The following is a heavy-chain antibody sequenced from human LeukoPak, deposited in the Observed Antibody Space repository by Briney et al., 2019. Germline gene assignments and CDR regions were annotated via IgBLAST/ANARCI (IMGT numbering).Heavy chain of an antibody. Sequence: PGGSLRLSCAASGSTFSRYWMSWVRQTPEKGLEWVANIKQDGSEKYYVDSVKGRFTISRDNAKNSLFLQMNNLRAEDTAVYYCATHSGWRFDYWGQGTLVTVSS. CDR1: GSTFSRYW. V-gene: IGHV3-7*03. CDR2: IKQDGSEK. J-gene: IGHJ4*02. D-gene: IGHD6-19*01. CDR3: ATHSGWRFDY.